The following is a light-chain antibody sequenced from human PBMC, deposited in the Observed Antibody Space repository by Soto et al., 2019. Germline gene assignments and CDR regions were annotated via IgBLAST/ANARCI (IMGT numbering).Light chain of an antibody. CDR2: EVS. CDR3: SSYTSTATRV. CDR1: SSDVGGYNY. Sequence: QSVLTQPPSASGSPGQPVTISCTGTSSDVGGYNYVSWYQQHPGKAPKLMIYEVSNRPSGVSDRFSGSKSGNTASLTISGLQAEDEADYYCSSYTSTATRVFGGGTKLTVL. V-gene: IGLV2-14*01. J-gene: IGLJ2*01.